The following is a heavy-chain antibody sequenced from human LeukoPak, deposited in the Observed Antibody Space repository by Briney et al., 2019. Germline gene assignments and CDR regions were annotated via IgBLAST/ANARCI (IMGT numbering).Heavy chain of an antibody. CDR3: ATFGCNGDCDY. Sequence: PGGSLRLSCAASGFTFSSYAMSWVRQAPGKGLEWVSAISGSGGGTYYADSVKGRFTISRDNSKNTMFLQMNSLRAEDTAVYYCATFGCNGDCDYWGQGTLVTVSS. D-gene: IGHD3-10*01. J-gene: IGHJ4*02. V-gene: IGHV3-23*01. CDR2: ISGSGGGT. CDR1: GFTFSSYA.